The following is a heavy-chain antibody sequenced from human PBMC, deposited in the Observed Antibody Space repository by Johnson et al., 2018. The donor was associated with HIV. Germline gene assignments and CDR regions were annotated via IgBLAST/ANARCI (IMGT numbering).Heavy chain of an antibody. V-gene: IGHV3-7*01. CDR1: GFTFSSYA. D-gene: IGHD1-26*01. CDR2: IKQEGSEK. Sequence: VQLVESGGGVVQPGGSLRLSCAASGFTFSSYAFHWVRQAPAKGLEWVANIKQEGSEKYYVDSVKGRFTISRDNAKKSLFLLMNSLRAEDTAVYYCARPWGGSSSDAFDIWGQGTMVTVSS. J-gene: IGHJ3*02. CDR3: ARPWGGSSSDAFDI.